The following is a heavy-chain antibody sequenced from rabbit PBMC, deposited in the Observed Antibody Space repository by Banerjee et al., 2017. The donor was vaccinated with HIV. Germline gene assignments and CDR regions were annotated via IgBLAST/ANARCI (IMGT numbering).Heavy chain of an antibody. CDR2: IYAGDGST. J-gene: IGHJ4*01. CDR1: GFSLFYYW. Sequence: EESGGGLVKPGGTLTLTCKASGFSLFYYWMCWVRQAPGKGLDLIGCIYAGDGSTDYTNWVNGRFTISKTSSTVDLKMTSLTAADTATYFCARDLPDIVGWNFGWWGPGTLVTVS. CDR3: ARDLPDIVGWNFGW. D-gene: IGHD4-1*01. V-gene: IGHV1S42*01.